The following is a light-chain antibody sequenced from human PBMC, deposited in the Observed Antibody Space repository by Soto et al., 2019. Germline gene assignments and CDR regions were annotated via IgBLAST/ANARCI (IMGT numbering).Light chain of an antibody. CDR1: SSDVGGYNY. CDR2: EVS. V-gene: IGLV2-14*01. CDR3: ISYTTSNTWV. J-gene: IGLJ3*02. Sequence: QSALTQPASVSGSPGQSITISCTGTSSDVGGYNYVSWHQHHPGKAPKLLIYEVSNRPSGVSNRFSGSKSGNTASLTISGLQAEDEADYYCISYTTSNTWVFGGGTKLTVL.